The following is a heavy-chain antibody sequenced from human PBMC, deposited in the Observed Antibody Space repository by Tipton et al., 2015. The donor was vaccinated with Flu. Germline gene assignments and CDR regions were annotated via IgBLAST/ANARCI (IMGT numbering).Heavy chain of an antibody. CDR2: INQDGSEE. J-gene: IGHJ5*02. CDR1: GFPFSEFW. V-gene: IGHV3-7*01. Sequence: QLVQSGGGLLRPGGSLRLSCAASGFPFSEFWMHWVRQAPGKGLEWVAHINQDGSEEAYVESVKGRFTISRDNARNSLYLQMNSLRGEDTAIYHCARFAGGPWGQGTLVTVSS. D-gene: IGHD3-16*01. CDR3: ARFAGGP.